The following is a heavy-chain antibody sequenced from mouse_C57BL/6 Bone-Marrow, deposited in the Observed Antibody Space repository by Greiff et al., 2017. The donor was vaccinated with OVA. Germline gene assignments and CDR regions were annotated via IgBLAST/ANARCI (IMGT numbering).Heavy chain of an antibody. D-gene: IGHD1-1*01. J-gene: IGHJ1*03. V-gene: IGHV14-4*01. Sequence: VQLKQSGAELVRPGASVKLSCTASGFNIKDDYMHWVKQRPEQGLEWIGWIDPENGDTEYASQFQGKATITADTSSNTAYLQLSSLTSEDTAVYYCTTHHYGSSLHWYFDVWGTGTTVTVSS. CDR2: IDPENGDT. CDR1: GFNIKDDY. CDR3: TTHHYGSSLHWYFDV.